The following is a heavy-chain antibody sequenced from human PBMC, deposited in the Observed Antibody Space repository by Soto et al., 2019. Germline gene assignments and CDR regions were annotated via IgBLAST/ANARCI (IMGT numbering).Heavy chain of an antibody. CDR1: GYTFNSYD. CDR2: MNPNSANT. Sequence: ASVKVSCKASGYTFNSYDINWVRQATGQGLEWMGWMNPNSANTGYAQKFQGRVTMTRNASINTAYMELSSLRSEDTAIYYCARGYCSSPSSYFDVWGQGTVLTVSS. V-gene: IGHV1-8*01. CDR3: ARGYCSSPSSYFDV. J-gene: IGHJ3*01. D-gene: IGHD2-2*01.